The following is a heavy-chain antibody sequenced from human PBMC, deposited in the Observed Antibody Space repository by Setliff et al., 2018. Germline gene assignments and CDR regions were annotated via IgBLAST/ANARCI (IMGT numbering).Heavy chain of an antibody. Sequence: ASVKVSCKTSGLRFTNFGFSWVRQAPGQGLEWMGWNSAYAQKFQGRVTMTTDTPTSTAYMELRSLRSDDTAVYYCARGPPDFVVVPAAAKFDFWGQGTLVTVSS. CDR2: NSA. D-gene: IGHD2-2*01. CDR1: GLRFTNFG. V-gene: IGHV1-18*01. CDR3: ARGPPDFVVVPAAAKFDF. J-gene: IGHJ4*02.